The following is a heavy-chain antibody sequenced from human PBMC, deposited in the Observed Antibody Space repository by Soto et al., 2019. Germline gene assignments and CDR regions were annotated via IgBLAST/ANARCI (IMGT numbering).Heavy chain of an antibody. CDR3: AKSQSPVVRGVIEAFDY. V-gene: IGHV3-20*04. CDR2: INWNGGTT. Sequence: PGGSLRLSCIASGFTFDDYGMSWVRQVPGKGLEWVSGINWNGGTTHYADSLKGRFTISRDNAWNSLYLQMNGLRDEDSALYYCAKSQSPVVRGVIEAFDYWGQGTLVTVSS. CDR1: GFTFDDYG. D-gene: IGHD3-10*01. J-gene: IGHJ4*02.